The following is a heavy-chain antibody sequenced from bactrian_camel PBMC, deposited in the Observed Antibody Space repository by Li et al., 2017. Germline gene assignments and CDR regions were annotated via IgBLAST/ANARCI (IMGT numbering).Heavy chain of an antibody. D-gene: IGHD2*01. CDR2: IQNTGGIT. J-gene: IGHJ6*01. V-gene: IGHV3S1*01. CDR3: ATATSGGMWTDFAY. Sequence: VQLVESGGGLVQPGGSLRLSCVASGFTFSSYWMYWVRQAPGKGLEWVSTIQNTGGITAYADSVKGRFTISRDNAKNIVYLQMNNLKSEDTAVYYCATATSGGMWTDFAYWGQGTQVTVS. CDR1: GFTFSSYW.